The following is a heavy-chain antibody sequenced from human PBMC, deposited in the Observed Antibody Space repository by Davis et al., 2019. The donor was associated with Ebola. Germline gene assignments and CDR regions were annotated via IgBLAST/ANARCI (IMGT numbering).Heavy chain of an antibody. J-gene: IGHJ6*02. CDR2: IVVGSGNT. V-gene: IGHV1-58*01. CDR3: AKDLLEGTRIQLWFHSGMDV. Sequence: SVKVSCKASGFTFTSSAVQWVRQARGQRLEWIGWIVVGSGNTNYAQKFQERVTITRDMSTSTAYMELSSLRSEDTAVYYCAKDLLEGTRIQLWFHSGMDVWGQGTTVTVSS. CDR1: GFTFTSSA. D-gene: IGHD5-18*01.